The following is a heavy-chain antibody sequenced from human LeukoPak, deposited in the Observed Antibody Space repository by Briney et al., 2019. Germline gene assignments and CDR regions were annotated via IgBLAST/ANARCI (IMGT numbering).Heavy chain of an antibody. Sequence: ASVNVSCKASGYTFSTYGITWVRQAPGQGLEWMGWISPYNGYTNYAQKLQDRVSMTTNTSTNTAYMELRSLKSNDTAVYYCARVRYCSRGLCYNYDYWGQGTQVTVSS. CDR1: GYTFSTYG. D-gene: IGHD2-2*01. V-gene: IGHV1-18*01. CDR2: ISPYNGYT. J-gene: IGHJ4*02. CDR3: ARVRYCSRGLCYNYDY.